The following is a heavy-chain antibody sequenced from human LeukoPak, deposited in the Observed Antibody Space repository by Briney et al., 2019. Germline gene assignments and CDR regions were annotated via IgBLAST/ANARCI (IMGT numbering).Heavy chain of an antibody. CDR2: INPNSGGT. CDR3: ARKAVVVAATPFQHAFDI. Sequence: ASVTVSCKASGYTFTGYYMHWVRQAPGQGLEWMGWINPNSGGTNYAQKFQGRVTMTSDTSISTAYMELSRLRSDDTAVYYCARKAVVVAATPFQHAFDIWGQGTMVTVSS. J-gene: IGHJ3*02. D-gene: IGHD2-15*01. CDR1: GYTFTGYY. V-gene: IGHV1-2*02.